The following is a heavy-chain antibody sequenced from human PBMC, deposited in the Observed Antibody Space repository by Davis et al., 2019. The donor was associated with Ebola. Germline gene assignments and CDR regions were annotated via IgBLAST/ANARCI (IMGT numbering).Heavy chain of an antibody. CDR1: GFTFSSYD. CDR3: ARFYGDYFDY. V-gene: IGHV3-30*03. CDR2: ISYDGSNK. J-gene: IGHJ4*02. Sequence: PGGSLRLSCAASGFTFSSYDMHWVRQAPGKGLEWVAVISYDGSNKYYADSVKGRFTISRDNSKNTLYLQMNSLRSEDTAVYYCARFYGDYFDYWGQGTLVTVSS. D-gene: IGHD4-17*01.